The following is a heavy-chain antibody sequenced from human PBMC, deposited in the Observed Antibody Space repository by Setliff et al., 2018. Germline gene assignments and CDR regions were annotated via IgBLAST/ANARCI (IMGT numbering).Heavy chain of an antibody. J-gene: IGHJ4*02. V-gene: IGHV4-4*02. Sequence: SETLSLTCAVSGASISSDNWWSRVRQPPGKGLEWIGEIYHTENTNYNPSLKSRVTISIDKFRHQFSLKLTSVTAADTAVYYCATSGFCSAGSCYSFDDWGQGALVTVSS. CDR3: ATSGFCSAGSCYSFDD. CDR1: GASISSDNW. D-gene: IGHD6-19*01. CDR2: IYHTENT.